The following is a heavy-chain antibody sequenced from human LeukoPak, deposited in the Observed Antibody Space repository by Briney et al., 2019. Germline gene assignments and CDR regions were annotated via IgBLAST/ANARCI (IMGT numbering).Heavy chain of an antibody. V-gene: IGHV3-74*01. CDR3: SRDTTPFGYSYDS. Sequence: GGSLRLSCAASGFTFSYHWMHWFRQAPGKGLVWVSRVTHDGSGTSYADSVKGRFTISRDNAENTLYLEMNSLRAEDTAVYYCSRDTTPFGYSYDSWGQGTLVTVSS. D-gene: IGHD5-18*01. CDR2: VTHDGSGT. J-gene: IGHJ4*02. CDR1: GFTFSYHW.